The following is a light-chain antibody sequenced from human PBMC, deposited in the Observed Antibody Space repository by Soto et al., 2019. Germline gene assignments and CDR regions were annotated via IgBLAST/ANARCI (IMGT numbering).Light chain of an antibody. CDR1: QSVSRSF. J-gene: IGKJ1*01. Sequence: ETMSTQSPCTLSLSPGERDTLSCRASQSVSRSFLAWYQQRSGQAPRLLVYGASSRATGIPDRFSGSGSGTDFILTINRLEPEDFAVYFCHQYGSSPATFGQGPKVDIK. CDR3: HQYGSSPAT. V-gene: IGKV3-20*01. CDR2: GAS.